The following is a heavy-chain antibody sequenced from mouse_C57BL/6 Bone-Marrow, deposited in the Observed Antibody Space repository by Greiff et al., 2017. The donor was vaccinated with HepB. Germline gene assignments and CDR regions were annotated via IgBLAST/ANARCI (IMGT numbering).Heavy chain of an antibody. V-gene: IGHV1-55*01. J-gene: IGHJ4*01. CDR1: GYTFTSYW. Sequence: VQLQQPGAELVKPGASVKMSCKASGYTFTSYWITWVKQRPGQGLEWIGDIYPGSGSTNYNEKFKSKATLTVDTSSSTAYMQLSSLTCEDSAVYYCARYPYYGSHYYAMDYWGQGTSVTVSS. D-gene: IGHD1-1*01. CDR3: ARYPYYGSHYYAMDY. CDR2: IYPGSGST.